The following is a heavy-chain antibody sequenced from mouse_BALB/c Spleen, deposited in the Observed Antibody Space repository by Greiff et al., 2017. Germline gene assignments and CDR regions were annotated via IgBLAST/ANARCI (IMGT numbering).Heavy chain of an antibody. J-gene: IGHJ4*01. Sequence: EVQLQQSGPSLVKPSQTLSLTCSVTGDSITSGYWNWIRKFPGNKLEYMGYISYSGSTYYNPSLKSRISITRDTSKNQYYLQLNSVTTEDTATYYCANYYGSSHYAMDYWGQGTSVTVSS. CDR3: ANYYGSSHYAMDY. V-gene: IGHV3-8*02. CDR1: GDSITSGY. D-gene: IGHD1-1*01. CDR2: ISYSGST.